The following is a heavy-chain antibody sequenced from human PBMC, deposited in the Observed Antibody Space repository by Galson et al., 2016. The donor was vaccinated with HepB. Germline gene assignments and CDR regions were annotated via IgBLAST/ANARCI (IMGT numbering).Heavy chain of an antibody. J-gene: IGHJ3*02. V-gene: IGHV3-21*01. Sequence: SLRLSCAASGFIFSTYSMNWVRQAPGKGLEWVSSISSGSAYRYYADSVKGRFTISRDNAKRSLYLQMNCLRAEDTAVYYCARMRYSSGWLDGFDIWGQGTMVTVSS. CDR2: ISSGSAYR. CDR3: ARMRYSSGWLDGFDI. CDR1: GFIFSTYS. D-gene: IGHD6-19*01.